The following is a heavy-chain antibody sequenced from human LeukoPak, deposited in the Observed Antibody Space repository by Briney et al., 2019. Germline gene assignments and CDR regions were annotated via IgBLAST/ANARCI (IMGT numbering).Heavy chain of an antibody. CDR2: ISAYNGNT. CDR3: ARDSELVATIHSAFDI. V-gene: IGHV1-18*01. Sequence: GASVKVSCKASGYTFTSYGISWVRQAPGQGLEWMGWISAYNGNTNYAQKLQGRVTMTTDTSASTAYMELRSLRSDDTAVYYCARDSELVATIHSAFDIWGQGTMVTVSS. D-gene: IGHD5-12*01. CDR1: GYTFTSYG. J-gene: IGHJ3*02.